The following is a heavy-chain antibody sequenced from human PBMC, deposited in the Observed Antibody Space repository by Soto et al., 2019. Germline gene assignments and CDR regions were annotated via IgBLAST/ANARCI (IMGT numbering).Heavy chain of an antibody. Sequence: GGSLRLSCAASGFTVKSNYMSWVRQAPGKGLEWVSIIYSGDTTNYADSVKGRFTISRDNAKNTLYLQMNSLRAEDTALYYCTRSITGYSYADTWGQGTLVTVSS. CDR3: TRSITGYSYADT. CDR2: IYSGDTT. J-gene: IGHJ5*02. V-gene: IGHV3-66*01. D-gene: IGHD3-16*01. CDR1: GFTVKSNY.